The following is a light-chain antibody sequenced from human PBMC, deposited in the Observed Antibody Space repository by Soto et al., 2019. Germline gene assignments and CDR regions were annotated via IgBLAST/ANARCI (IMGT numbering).Light chain of an antibody. CDR3: SPFAGSNNFPYV. J-gene: IGLJ1*01. CDR2: EIS. V-gene: IGLV2-8*01. CDR1: SSDVGAYDY. Sequence: QSALTQPPSASGSPGQSVTISCTGTSSDVGAYDYVSWYQQHPGKAPKLMIYEISKRPSGVPDRFSGSKSGNTASLTVSGLQAEDEADYYCSPFAGSNNFPYVFGTGTKVTVL.